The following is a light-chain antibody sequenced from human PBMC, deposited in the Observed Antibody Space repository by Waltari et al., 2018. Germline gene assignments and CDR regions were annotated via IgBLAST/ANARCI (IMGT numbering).Light chain of an antibody. CDR3: SSYAGSNNVV. CDR1: SSDVGGHNY. CDR2: EVS. Sequence: SALTQPPSASGSPGQSVTISCTGTSSDVGGHNYVSWYQQHPGKAPKLMIYEVSKRPSGVPDRFSGSKSGNTASLTVSGLQAEDEADYYCSSYAGSNNVVFGGGTKLTVL. V-gene: IGLV2-8*01. J-gene: IGLJ2*01.